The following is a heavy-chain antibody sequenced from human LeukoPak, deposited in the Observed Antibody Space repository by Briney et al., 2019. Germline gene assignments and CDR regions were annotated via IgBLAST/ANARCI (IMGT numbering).Heavy chain of an antibody. V-gene: IGHV3-48*01. CDR1: GFTFSSYS. Sequence: SGGSLRLSCAVSGFTFSSYSMNWVRQAPGKGLEWVSYISSSSTIYYADSVKGRFTISRDNAKNSLYLQMNSLRAEDTAVYYCARVGASIAARPDAFDIWGQGTMVTVSS. CDR3: ARVGASIAARPDAFDI. D-gene: IGHD6-6*01. CDR2: ISSSSTI. J-gene: IGHJ3*02.